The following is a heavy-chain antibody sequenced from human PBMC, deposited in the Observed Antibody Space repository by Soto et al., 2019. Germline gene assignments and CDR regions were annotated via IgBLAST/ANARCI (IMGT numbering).Heavy chain of an antibody. J-gene: IGHJ4*02. D-gene: IGHD5-12*01. V-gene: IGHV4-4*02. CDR2: IYRTGST. Sequence: SETLSLTCAVYGGSFTSNNWWTWVRQPPGQGLEWIGEIYRTGSTNYNPSLKSRVTISLDKSENQFSLKVTSLTAADTAVYYCASRDPGNSVVYWGQGTLVTVS. CDR3: ASRDPGNSVVY. CDR1: GGSFTSNNW.